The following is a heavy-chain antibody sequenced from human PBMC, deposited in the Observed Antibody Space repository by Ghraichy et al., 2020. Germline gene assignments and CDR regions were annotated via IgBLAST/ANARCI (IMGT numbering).Heavy chain of an antibody. CDR1: GFTFSSYA. D-gene: IGHD3-10*01. V-gene: IGHV3-23*01. Sequence: GESLNISCAASGFTFSSYAMSWVRQAPGKGLEWVSAISGSGGSTYYADSVKGRFTISRDNSKNTLYLQMNSLRAEDTAVYYCAKDSLGYYYGSDLGDYWGQGTLVTVSS. J-gene: IGHJ4*02. CDR2: ISGSGGST. CDR3: AKDSLGYYYGSDLGDY.